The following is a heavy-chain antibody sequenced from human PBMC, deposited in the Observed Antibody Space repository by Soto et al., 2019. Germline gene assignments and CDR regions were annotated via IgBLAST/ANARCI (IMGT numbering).Heavy chain of an antibody. Sequence: QVQLVQSGAEVKKPGSSVKVSCKASGGTFSSYTISWVRQAPGQGLEWMGRIIPILGIANYAQKFQGRVTITADKSTSTAYMELSSLGSEDTAVYYCAIRFLELFSSGSGNAFDIWGQGTMVTVSS. CDR1: GGTFSSYT. J-gene: IGHJ3*02. D-gene: IGHD3-3*01. V-gene: IGHV1-69*02. CDR3: AIRFLELFSSGSGNAFDI. CDR2: IIPILGIA.